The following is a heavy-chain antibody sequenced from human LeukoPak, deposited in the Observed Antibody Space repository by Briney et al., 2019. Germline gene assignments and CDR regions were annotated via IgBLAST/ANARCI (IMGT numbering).Heavy chain of an antibody. Sequence: GGSLRLSCAASGFIFSSYAMHWVRQAPGKGLEWVAVISYDGSNKYYADSVKGRFTISRDNAKNSLYLQMNSLRAEDTAVYYCATRQAGSFDYWGQGTLVTVSS. CDR2: ISYDGSNK. CDR1: GFIFSSYA. V-gene: IGHV3-30-3*01. D-gene: IGHD6-19*01. CDR3: ATRQAGSFDY. J-gene: IGHJ4*02.